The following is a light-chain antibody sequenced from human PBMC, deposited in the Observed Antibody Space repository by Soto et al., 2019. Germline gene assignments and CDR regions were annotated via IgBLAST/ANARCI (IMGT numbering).Light chain of an antibody. CDR2: EVN. CDR3: VAWDDNLSSRV. J-gene: IGLJ3*02. CDR1: STDVGGYNY. V-gene: IGLV2-8*01. Sequence: QSVLTQPPSASGSPGQSVTISCTGTSTDVGGYNYVSWYQQHPGKAPKVMIYEVNKRPSGVPDRFSGSKSGNTASLVITGLRPEDEADYYCVAWDDNLSSRVFGGGTKVTVL.